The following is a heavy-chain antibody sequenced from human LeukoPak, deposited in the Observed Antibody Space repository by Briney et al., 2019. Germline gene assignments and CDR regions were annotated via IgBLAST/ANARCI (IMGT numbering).Heavy chain of an antibody. J-gene: IGHJ6*02. CDR2: INHSGST. D-gene: IGHD3-3*01. V-gene: IGHV4-34*01. Sequence: PSETLSLTCAVYGGSFSGYYWSWIRQPPGKGLEWIGEINHSGSTNYNPSLKSRVTISVDTSKNQFSRELSSVTAADTAVYYCARGYDFWSGYQSTKRHYYYYYGMDVWGQGTTVTVSS. CDR1: GGSFSGYY. CDR3: ARGYDFWSGYQSTKRHYYYYYGMDV.